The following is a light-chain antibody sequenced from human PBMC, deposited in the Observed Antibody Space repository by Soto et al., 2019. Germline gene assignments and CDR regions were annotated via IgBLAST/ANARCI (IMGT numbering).Light chain of an antibody. CDR3: QSYDSRLGAGV. V-gene: IGLV1-40*01. J-gene: IGLJ3*02. Sequence: QSVLTQPPSVSGAPGQKVTISCTRSSSNIGAAYDVHWYQHLPGTAPKLLIYGNNNRPSGVPDRFFVSKSGTTASMAITGLQAKDEANYYCQSYDSRLGAGVLGGGTDLTVL. CDR2: GNN. CDR1: SSNIGAAYD.